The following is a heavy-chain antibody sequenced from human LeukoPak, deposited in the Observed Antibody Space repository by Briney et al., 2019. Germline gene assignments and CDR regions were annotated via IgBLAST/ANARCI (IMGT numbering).Heavy chain of an antibody. CDR3: AKTSAGIRGGYFDY. CDR2: INDSGGNT. D-gene: IGHD3-10*01. Sequence: GGSLRLSCAASGFTFSSYAMSWVRQAPGKGLEWVSLINDSGGNTYYADSVKGRFTISRDNSKNTLFLQMSSLRAEDTAVYYCAKTSAGIRGGYFDYWGQGTLVAVSS. CDR1: GFTFSSYA. J-gene: IGHJ4*02. V-gene: IGHV3-23*01.